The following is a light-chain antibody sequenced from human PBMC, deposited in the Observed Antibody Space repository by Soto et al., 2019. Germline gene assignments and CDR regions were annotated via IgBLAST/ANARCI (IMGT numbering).Light chain of an antibody. CDR1: SSSIGSNY. V-gene: IGLV1-47*01. CDR2: RDS. J-gene: IGLJ2*01. Sequence: QSVLTQPPSASGTPGQRVTISCSESSSSIGSNYIYWYQQLPGTAPKLLIYRDSQRPSGVPDRFSGSKSGTSASLAISGLRSEDEADYYCCSYAGSYTPVVFGGGTKLTVL. CDR3: CSYAGSYTPVV.